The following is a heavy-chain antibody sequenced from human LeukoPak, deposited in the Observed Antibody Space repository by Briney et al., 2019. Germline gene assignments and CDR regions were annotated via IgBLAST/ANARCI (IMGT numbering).Heavy chain of an antibody. D-gene: IGHD2-15*01. Sequence: ASVKVSCKASGGTFSSYAISWVRQAPGQGLEWMGRIIPILGIANYAQKFQGRVTITADKSTSTAYMELSSLRSEDTAVYYCARGAVVVAATPLYAFDIWGQGTMVTVSS. CDR1: GGTFSSYA. CDR2: IIPILGIA. J-gene: IGHJ3*02. V-gene: IGHV1-69*04. CDR3: ARGAVVVAATPLYAFDI.